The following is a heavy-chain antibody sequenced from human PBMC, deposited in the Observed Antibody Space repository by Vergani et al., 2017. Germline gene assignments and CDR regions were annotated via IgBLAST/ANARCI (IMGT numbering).Heavy chain of an antibody. CDR3: ASQPHRIAARAPYYYYMDV. V-gene: IGHV4-34*01. CDR2: INHSGIT. D-gene: IGHD6-6*01. Sequence: QVQLQQWGAGLLKPSETLSLTCAVYGGSFSGYYWSWIRQPPGKGLEWIGEINHSGITNYNPSLKSRVTISVDTSKNQFSLKLSSVTAADTAVYYCASQPHRIAARAPYYYYMDVWGKXPMV. CDR1: GGSFSGYY. J-gene: IGHJ6*03.